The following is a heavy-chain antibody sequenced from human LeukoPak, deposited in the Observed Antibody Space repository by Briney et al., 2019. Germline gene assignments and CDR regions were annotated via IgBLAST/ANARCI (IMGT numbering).Heavy chain of an antibody. J-gene: IGHJ4*02. D-gene: IGHD4-23*01. Sequence: PGRSLRLSCAASGFTFDDYAMHWVRQAPGKGLEWVSGISWNSGSIGYADSVKGRFTISRDNAKNSLYLQMNSLRAEDTALYYCAKDAPPYGGFRYYFDYWGQGTLVTVSS. CDR1: GFTFDDYA. CDR3: AKDAPPYGGFRYYFDY. V-gene: IGHV3-9*01. CDR2: ISWNSGSI.